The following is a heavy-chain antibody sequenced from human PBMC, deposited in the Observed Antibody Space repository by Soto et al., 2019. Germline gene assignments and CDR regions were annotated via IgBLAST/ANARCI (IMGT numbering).Heavy chain of an antibody. Sequence: SETLSLTCTVSGGSISSGGYYWSWIRQHPGKGLEWIGYIYYSGSTYYNPSLKSRVTISVDTSKNQFSLKLSSVTAADTAVYYCARMSRITMVRGVIGWFDPWGQGTLVTVSS. V-gene: IGHV4-31*03. CDR3: ARMSRITMVRGVIGWFDP. D-gene: IGHD3-10*01. CDR1: GGSISSGGYY. CDR2: IYYSGST. J-gene: IGHJ5*02.